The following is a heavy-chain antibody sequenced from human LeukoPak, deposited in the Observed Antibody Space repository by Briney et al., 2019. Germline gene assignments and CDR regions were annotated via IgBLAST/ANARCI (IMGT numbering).Heavy chain of an antibody. Sequence: SETLSLTCTVSGGSISSSSYYWGWIRQPPGKGLEWIGSIYYSGSTYYNPSLKSRVTISVDTSKNQSSLKLSSVTAADTAVYYCAREDSGSYYFDYWGQGTLVTVSS. CDR1: GGSISSSSYY. CDR3: AREDSGSYYFDY. J-gene: IGHJ4*02. D-gene: IGHD1-26*01. CDR2: IYYSGST. V-gene: IGHV4-39*07.